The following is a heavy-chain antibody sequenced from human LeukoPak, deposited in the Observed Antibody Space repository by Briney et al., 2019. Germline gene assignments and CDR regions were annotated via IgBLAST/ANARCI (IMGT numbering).Heavy chain of an antibody. V-gene: IGHV1-69*13. J-gene: IGHJ6*02. CDR1: GGTFSIYA. D-gene: IGHD2-2*01. CDR2: IIPIFGTA. Sequence: GASVKVSCKASGGTFSIYAISWVRQAPGQGLEWMGGIIPIFGTANYAQKFQGRVTITADESTSTAYMELSSLRSEDTAVYYCARVDIVVVPAAMNWYYYGMDVWGQGTTVTVSS. CDR3: ARVDIVVVPAAMNWYYYGMDV.